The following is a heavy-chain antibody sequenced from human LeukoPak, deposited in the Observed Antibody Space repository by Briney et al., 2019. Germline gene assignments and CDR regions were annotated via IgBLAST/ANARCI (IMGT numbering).Heavy chain of an antibody. J-gene: IGHJ4*02. Sequence: PGASVKVSCKVSGDTVTGFSIHWVRQAPGHGLEWMGGFDPEDGARIFAQKFQGRVTTTEDTSTDTAYMDLSSLRSEDTAVYYCATGYTYDYSLYWGQGTLVTVSS. CDR2: FDPEDGAR. CDR1: GDTVTGFS. CDR3: ATGYTYDYSLY. V-gene: IGHV1-24*01. D-gene: IGHD5-18*01.